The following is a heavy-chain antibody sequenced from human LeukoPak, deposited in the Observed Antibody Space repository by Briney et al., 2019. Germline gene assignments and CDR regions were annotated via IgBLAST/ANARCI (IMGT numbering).Heavy chain of an antibody. Sequence: GGSLRLSCAASGFTFSSYAMHWVRQAPGKGLEWVAVISYDGSNKYYADSVKGRFTISRDNSKNTLYLQMNSLRAEDTAVYYCARGGVSGGYWFDPWGQGTLVTVSS. CDR1: GFTFSSYA. D-gene: IGHD6-25*01. J-gene: IGHJ5*02. CDR2: ISYDGSNK. CDR3: ARGGVSGGYWFDP. V-gene: IGHV3-30-3*01.